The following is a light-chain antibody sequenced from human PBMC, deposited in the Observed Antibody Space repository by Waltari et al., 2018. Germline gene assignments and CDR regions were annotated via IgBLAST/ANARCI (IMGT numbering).Light chain of an antibody. J-gene: IGLJ3*02. CDR2: RND. CDR3: ATWDDNLSHWV. CDR1: SSNIGSNY. Sequence: QSVLTQPPSASGTPGQGVTISCSGSSSNIGSNYVYWYQQLPGPAPKLLIYRNDRRPSGVPARFSGSKSGTSASLDISGLRSEDEADYHCATWDDNLSHWVFGGGTKMTVL. V-gene: IGLV1-47*01.